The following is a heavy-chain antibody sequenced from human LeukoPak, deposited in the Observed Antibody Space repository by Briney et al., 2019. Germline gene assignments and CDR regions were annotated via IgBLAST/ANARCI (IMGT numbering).Heavy chain of an antibody. CDR2: ISGSGGST. V-gene: IGHV3-23*01. CDR1: GFTFSSYA. CDR3: AKGMEYDYVWGSYRSSCFDY. Sequence: HPGGSLTLSCAASGFTFSSYAMSWVRQAPGKGLEWVSAISGSGGSTYYADSVKGRFTISRDNSKNTLYLQMNSLRAEDTAVYYCAKGMEYDYVWGSYRSSCFDYWGQGTLVTVSS. D-gene: IGHD3-16*02. J-gene: IGHJ4*02.